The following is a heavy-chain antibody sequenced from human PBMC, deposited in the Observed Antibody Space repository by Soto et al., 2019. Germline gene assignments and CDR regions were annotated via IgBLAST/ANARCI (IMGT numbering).Heavy chain of an antibody. Sequence: GGSLRLSCAASGFTFSSYAMSWVRQAPGKGLEWVSAISGSGGSTYYADSVKGRFTISRDNSKNTLYLQMNSLRAEDTAVYYCAKDRYDFWNENNWFDPWGQGTLVTVSS. CDR1: GFTFSSYA. J-gene: IGHJ5*02. CDR2: ISGSGGST. V-gene: IGHV3-23*01. D-gene: IGHD3-3*01. CDR3: AKDRYDFWNENNWFDP.